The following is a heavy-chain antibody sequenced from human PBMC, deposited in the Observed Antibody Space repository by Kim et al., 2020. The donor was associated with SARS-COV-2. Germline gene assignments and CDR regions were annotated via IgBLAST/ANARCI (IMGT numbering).Heavy chain of an antibody. CDR2: IIPIFGTA. Sequence: SVKVSCKASGGTFSSYAISWVRQAPGQGLEWMGGIIPIFGTANYAQKFQGRVTITADESTSTAYMELSSLRSEDTAVYYCARGILLRGGPSHTYGMDVWGQGTTVTVSS. CDR3: ARGILLRGGPSHTYGMDV. V-gene: IGHV1-69*13. J-gene: IGHJ6*02. D-gene: IGHD3-10*01. CDR1: GGTFSSYA.